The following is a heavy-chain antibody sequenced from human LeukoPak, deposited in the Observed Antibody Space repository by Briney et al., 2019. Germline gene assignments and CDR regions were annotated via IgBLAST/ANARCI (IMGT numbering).Heavy chain of an antibody. J-gene: IGHJ4*02. CDR3: ARERGEFGGSYFLDY. D-gene: IGHD1-26*01. CDR2: INDGDGNT. V-gene: IGHV1-3*03. CDR1: GYTFTSYA. Sequence: ASVKLSLNASGYTFTSYAVHWVRRPPGQSLEWMGYINDGDGNTKYSQEFQGRVTITRDTSASIVYMELSSLKSEDMAFYYWARERGEFGGSYFLDYWGQGTLVTVSS.